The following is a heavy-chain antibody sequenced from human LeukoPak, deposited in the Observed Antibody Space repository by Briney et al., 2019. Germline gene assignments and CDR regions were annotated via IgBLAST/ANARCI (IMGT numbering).Heavy chain of an antibody. CDR3: ARYGNGAWLGHYAFDM. D-gene: IGHD6-19*01. CDR1: GFTVSSTY. V-gene: IGHV3-7*01. Sequence: PGGSLRLSCAASGFTVSSTYMSWVRQAPGKGLEWVANIKQDGSEKYYVDSVKGRFTISRDNAKNSLYLQMNSLKAEDTAVYYCARYGNGAWLGHYAFDMWGQGTMVTVSS. J-gene: IGHJ3*02. CDR2: IKQDGSEK.